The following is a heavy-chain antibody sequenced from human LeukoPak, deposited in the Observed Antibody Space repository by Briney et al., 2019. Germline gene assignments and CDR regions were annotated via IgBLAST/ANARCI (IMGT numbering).Heavy chain of an antibody. CDR1: GFIISSYS. CDR2: ISSSSSTI. J-gene: IGHJ4*02. D-gene: IGHD5-18*01. V-gene: IGHV3-48*04. Sequence: GGSLRLSCAASGFIISSYSMNWVRQAPGKGLEWVSYISSSSSTIYYADSVKGRFTISRDNAKNSLYLQMNSLRAEDTAVYYCAKAPGLGLSAMVTTDYWGQGTLVTVSS. CDR3: AKAPGLGLSAMVTTDY.